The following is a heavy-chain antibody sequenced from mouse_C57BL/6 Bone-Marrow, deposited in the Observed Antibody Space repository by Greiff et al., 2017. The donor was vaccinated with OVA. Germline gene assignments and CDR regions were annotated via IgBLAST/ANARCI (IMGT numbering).Heavy chain of an antibody. V-gene: IGHV1-15*01. Sequence: QVHVKQSGAELVRPGASVTLSCKASGYTFTDYEMHWVKQTPVHGLEWIGAIDPETGGTAYNQKFKGKAILTADKSSSTAYMELRSLTSEDSAVYYCTRDDYLYYAMDYWGQGTSVTVSS. J-gene: IGHJ4*01. CDR1: GYTFTDYE. CDR2: IDPETGGT. CDR3: TRDDYLYYAMDY. D-gene: IGHD5-5*01.